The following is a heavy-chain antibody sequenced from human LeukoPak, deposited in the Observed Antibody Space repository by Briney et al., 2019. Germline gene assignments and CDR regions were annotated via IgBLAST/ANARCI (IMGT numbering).Heavy chain of an antibody. Sequence: ASVKVSCKASGYTFTGYYMHWVRQAPGQGLEWMGWINPNSGGTNYAQKFQGRVAMTRDTSISTAYMELSRLRSDDTAVYYCARGPPTRQPLLYGTFDYWGQGTLVTVSS. CDR3: ARGPPTRQPLLYGTFDY. CDR2: INPNSGGT. V-gene: IGHV1-2*02. J-gene: IGHJ4*02. D-gene: IGHD2-2*02. CDR1: GYTFTGYY.